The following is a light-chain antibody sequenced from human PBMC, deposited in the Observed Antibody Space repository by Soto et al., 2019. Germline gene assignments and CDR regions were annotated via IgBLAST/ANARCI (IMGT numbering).Light chain of an antibody. CDR3: LQVYSFPRT. Sequence: DIQMTQSASSVSASVEDGITITGRASQDIGGRLAWFQQMPGKAPQYLIQAASILQSGVPSRFSGSGSGTEFILTINNLQPEDFASYFCLQVYSFPRTFGLGTKVDIK. J-gene: IGKJ1*01. V-gene: IGKV1-12*01. CDR2: AAS. CDR1: QDIGGR.